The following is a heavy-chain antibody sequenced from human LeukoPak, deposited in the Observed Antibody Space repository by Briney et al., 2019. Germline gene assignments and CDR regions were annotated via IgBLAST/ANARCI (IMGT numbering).Heavy chain of an antibody. CDR2: IRFDGGDK. CDR3: ARAEI. V-gene: IGHV3-30*02. CDR1: GFTFTYFG. Sequence: GGSLRLSCAASGFTFTYFGMHWVRQAPGKGLEWVAFIRFDGGDKYYAGSVKGRFTISRDNSRNTLYLQMNTLRAEDTAVYYCARAEIWGQGTLVTVSS. J-gene: IGHJ4*02.